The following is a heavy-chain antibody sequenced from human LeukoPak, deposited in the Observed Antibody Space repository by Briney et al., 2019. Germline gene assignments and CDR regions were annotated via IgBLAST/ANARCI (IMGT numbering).Heavy chain of an antibody. D-gene: IGHD3-22*01. CDR3: ARPYLTYYYDSSGLALGY. Sequence: GGSLRLSCAASGFTFSNYNMNWVRQAPGKGLEWVSYINSFSSHIYNADSVKGRFTISRDNSKNTLYLQMNSLRAEDTAVYYCARPYLTYYYDSSGLALGYWGQGTLVTVSS. CDR2: INSFSSHI. J-gene: IGHJ4*02. CDR1: GFTFSNYN. V-gene: IGHV3-21*01.